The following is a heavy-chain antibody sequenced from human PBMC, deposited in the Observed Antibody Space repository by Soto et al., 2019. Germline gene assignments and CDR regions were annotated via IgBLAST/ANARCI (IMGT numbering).Heavy chain of an antibody. CDR2: IYSGGST. CDR3: ARGYGDSHYYYSGMDV. J-gene: IGHJ6*02. Sequence: GGSLRLSCAASGFTVSSNYMSWVRQAPGKGLEWVSVIYSGGSTYYADSVKGRFTISRDNSKNTLYLQMNSLRAEDTAVYYCARGYGDSHYYYSGMDVWGQGTTVTVSS. CDR1: GFTVSSNY. D-gene: IGHD4-17*01. V-gene: IGHV3-53*01.